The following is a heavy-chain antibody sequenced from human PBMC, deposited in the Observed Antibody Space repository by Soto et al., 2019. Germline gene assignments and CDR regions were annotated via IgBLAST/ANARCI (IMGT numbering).Heavy chain of an antibody. CDR2: ISSSSTI. Sequence: GGSLRLSCAASGFTFSSYSMNWVRQAPGKGLEWVSYISSSSTIYYADSVKGRFTISRDNAKNSLYLQMNSLRDEDTAVYYCARREYSSSSYGMDVWGQGSKVTVS. V-gene: IGHV3-48*02. J-gene: IGHJ6*02. CDR3: ARREYSSSSYGMDV. CDR1: GFTFSSYS. D-gene: IGHD6-6*01.